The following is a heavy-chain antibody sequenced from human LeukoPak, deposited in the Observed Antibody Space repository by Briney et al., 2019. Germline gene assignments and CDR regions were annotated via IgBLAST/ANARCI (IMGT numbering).Heavy chain of an antibody. CDR2: IIPILGTP. V-gene: IGHV1-69*16. J-gene: IGHJ4*02. Sequence: SVKVSCKASGYTFTSYSMHWVRQAPGQGLEWMGGIIPILGTPIYAQKFQGSVTISTDESTSTVHMELSSLRSEDTAVYYCARGLNIYDFWSGQGYWGQGTLVTVSS. D-gene: IGHD3-3*01. CDR3: ARGLNIYDFWSGQGY. CDR1: GYTFTSYS.